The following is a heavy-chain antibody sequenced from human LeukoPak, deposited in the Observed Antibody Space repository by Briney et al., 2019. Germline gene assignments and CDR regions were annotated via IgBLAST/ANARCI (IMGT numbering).Heavy chain of an antibody. CDR2: IKSDGST. J-gene: IGHJ1*01. D-gene: IGHD3-22*01. CDR3: ARAPSEIGGYYPEYFRH. CDR1: GFTFSTYR. Sequence: GGSLRLSCAASGFTFSTYRMHWVRQAPGKGLVWVSRIKSDGSTNYADSVKGRFTISRDNAKNTVSLQMNSLRPEDTGVYYCARAPSEIGGYYPEYFRHWGQGTLVTVSS. V-gene: IGHV3-74*01.